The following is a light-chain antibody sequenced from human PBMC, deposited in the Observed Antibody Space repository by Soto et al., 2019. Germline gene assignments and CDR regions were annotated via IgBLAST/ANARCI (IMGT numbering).Light chain of an antibody. Sequence: EIVLTQFPGTLSLSPGERATLSCRASQSVSSSYLAWYQQKPGQAPRLLIYGASSRATGIPDRFSGSGSGTDFTLTISRLEPEDLAVYYCQQYGSSPGTFGQGTKLEIK. V-gene: IGKV3-20*01. CDR2: GAS. CDR1: QSVSSSY. CDR3: QQYGSSPGT. J-gene: IGKJ2*01.